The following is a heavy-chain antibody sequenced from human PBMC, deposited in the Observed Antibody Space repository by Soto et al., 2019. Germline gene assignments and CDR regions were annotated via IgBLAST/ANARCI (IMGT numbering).Heavy chain of an antibody. CDR3: ARLPGSGSYFDY. CDR1: GGSFSGYY. D-gene: IGHD3-10*01. Sequence: QVQLQQWGAGLLKPSETLSLTCAVYGGSFSGYYWSWIRQPPGKGLEWIGEINHRGSTNYNPSLKSRVTISVDTSKHQFSLKVSSVTAADTAVYYCARLPGSGSYFDYWGQGTLVTVSS. J-gene: IGHJ4*02. V-gene: IGHV4-34*01. CDR2: INHRGST.